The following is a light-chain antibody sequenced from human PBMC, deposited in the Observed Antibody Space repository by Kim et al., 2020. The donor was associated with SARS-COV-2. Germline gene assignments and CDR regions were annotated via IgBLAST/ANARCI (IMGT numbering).Light chain of an antibody. CDR2: GAS. CDR3: QQYYSSPLT. J-gene: IGKJ4*01. Sequence: PVERATISSRASQSVSSGYLAWYRQKPGQAPRLLSYGASTRATGIPDRFSATGSGTDFTLTISRLEPEDFAVYYCQQYYSSPLTFGGGTKVEIK. V-gene: IGKV3-20*01. CDR1: QSVSSGY.